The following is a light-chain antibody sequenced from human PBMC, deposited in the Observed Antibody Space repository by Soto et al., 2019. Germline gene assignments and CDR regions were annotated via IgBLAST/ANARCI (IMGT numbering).Light chain of an antibody. Sequence: QSMLTQPPSVSGAPGQRVTISCTGSSYNIGAGYDVHWYQQLPGTAPKLLIYGNSNRPSGVPDRFSGSKSGTSASLAITGLQAEDEADYYCQSYDSSLSGPYVVFGGGTQLTVL. J-gene: IGLJ2*01. CDR2: GNS. CDR3: QSYDSSLSGPYVV. CDR1: SYNIGAGYD. V-gene: IGLV1-40*01.